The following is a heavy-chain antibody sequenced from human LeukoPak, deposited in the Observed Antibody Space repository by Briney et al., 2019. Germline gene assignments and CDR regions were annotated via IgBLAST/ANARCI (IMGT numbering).Heavy chain of an antibody. CDR3: ARGETVTGTTWDTTAFDY. V-gene: IGHV3-48*03. CDR1: GFTFSRYE. D-gene: IGHD1-20*01. J-gene: IGHJ4*02. Sequence: GGSLRLSCAASGFTFSRYEMNWVRQAPGKGLEWVSYISSSGSTIYYADSVKGRFTISRDNAKNSLYLQMNSLRAEDTAVYYCARGETVTGTTWDTTAFDYWGRGTLVTVSS. CDR2: ISSSGSTI.